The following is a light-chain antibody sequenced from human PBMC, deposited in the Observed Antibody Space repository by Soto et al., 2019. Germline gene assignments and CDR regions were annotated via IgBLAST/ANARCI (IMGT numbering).Light chain of an antibody. V-gene: IGKV1-39*01. CDR1: QSISNY. CDR2: GAS. J-gene: IGKJ1*01. Sequence: DIQMTQSPSSLSASVGDRVTITCRASQSISNYLNWYQQKPGKAPKLLIYGASSLQTGVPLRFSGSGSGTDFTLTITSLQREDFVTYYCQQSYSTLPWTFGQGTKVEIK. CDR3: QQSYSTLPWT.